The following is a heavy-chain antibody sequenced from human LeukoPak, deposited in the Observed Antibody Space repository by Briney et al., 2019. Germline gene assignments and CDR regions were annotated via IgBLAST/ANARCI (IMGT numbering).Heavy chain of an antibody. V-gene: IGHV3-30*03. CDR2: ISHDGNSK. CDR3: ARDIVVVPAAIGTPRYNWFDP. CDR1: GFTLSTCG. J-gene: IGHJ5*02. D-gene: IGHD2-2*01. Sequence: PGGSLRLSCAASGFTLSTCGMHWVRQAPGKGLEWVAMISHDGNSKQYADFAKGRFTISRDNSKNTLYLEMNSLRTEDTAVYHCARDIVVVPAAIGTPRYNWFDPWGQGTLVTVSS.